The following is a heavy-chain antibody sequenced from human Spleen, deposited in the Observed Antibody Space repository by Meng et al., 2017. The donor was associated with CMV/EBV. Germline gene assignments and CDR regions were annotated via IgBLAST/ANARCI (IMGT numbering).Heavy chain of an antibody. D-gene: IGHD1-1*01. Sequence: SGASISSGGFSWNWIRQPAEKGLEWIGYIYSDRRTYYNPSLKSRLAISLDTPKNQFSLNLTSVTAADTAVYYCARGGYTSGSGWFAPWGQGTLVTVSS. CDR2: IYSDRRT. CDR1: GASISSGGFS. CDR3: ARGGYTSGSGWFAP. J-gene: IGHJ5*02. V-gene: IGHV4-31*02.